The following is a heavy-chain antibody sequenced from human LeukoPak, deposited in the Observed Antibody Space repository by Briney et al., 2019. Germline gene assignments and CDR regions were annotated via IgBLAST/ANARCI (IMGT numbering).Heavy chain of an antibody. CDR3: AVDTRPPARDLGNYAVFDS. CDR2: VSVDGTT. J-gene: IGHJ4*02. CDR1: GVSITNYY. Sequence: PLETLSLTCTVSGVSITNYYCSWVRQPAGQRLEWLGRVSVDGTTRYNLSLRSRLTISVDKSANQVSLKLTSVTATDTAIYYCAVDTRPPARDLGNYAVFDSWGQGTLVTVSS. D-gene: IGHD3-16*01. V-gene: IGHV4-4*07.